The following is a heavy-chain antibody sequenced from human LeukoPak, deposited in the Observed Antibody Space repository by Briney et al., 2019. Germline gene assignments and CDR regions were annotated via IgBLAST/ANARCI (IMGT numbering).Heavy chain of an antibody. Sequence: PGGSLRLSCAASGFTFSSYAMHWVRQAPGKGLEWVGRIKSKTDGGTTDYAAPVKGRFTISRDDSKNTLHLQMNSLKIEDTAVYYCTTGTCSRNSCYYYYYNMDVWGKGTSVTVSS. J-gene: IGHJ6*03. CDR3: TTGTCSRNSCYYYYYNMDV. CDR2: IKSKTDGGTT. CDR1: GFTFSSYA. V-gene: IGHV3-15*01. D-gene: IGHD2-2*01.